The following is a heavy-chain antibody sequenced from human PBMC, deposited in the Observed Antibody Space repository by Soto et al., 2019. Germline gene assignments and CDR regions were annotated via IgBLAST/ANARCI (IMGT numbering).Heavy chain of an antibody. CDR3: ARGFQGYYYYYGMDV. J-gene: IGHJ6*02. V-gene: IGHV4-34*01. CDR1: GGSFSGYY. Sequence: SETLSLACAVYGGSFSGYYWSWIRQPPGKGLEWIGEINHSGSTNYNPSLKSRVTISIDTSKNQFSLKLSSVTAADTAVYYCARGFQGYYYYYGMDVWGQGTTVTVSS. CDR2: INHSGST.